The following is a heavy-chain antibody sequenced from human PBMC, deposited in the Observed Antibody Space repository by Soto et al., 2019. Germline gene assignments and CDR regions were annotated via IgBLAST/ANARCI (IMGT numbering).Heavy chain of an antibody. D-gene: IGHD1-26*01. CDR2: IYYTGST. V-gene: IGHV4-59*08. CDR1: GGSISSYY. J-gene: IGHJ4*02. Sequence: QVQLQESGPGLVKPSETLSLTCTVSGGSISSYYWSWIRQPPGKGLEWIGYIYYTGSTNYNPSLKSRVTISVDTSKNQFSRKLSSVTAADTAVYYCARHQIVGQWELLSYFDYWGQGTLVTVSS. CDR3: ARHQIVGQWELLSYFDY.